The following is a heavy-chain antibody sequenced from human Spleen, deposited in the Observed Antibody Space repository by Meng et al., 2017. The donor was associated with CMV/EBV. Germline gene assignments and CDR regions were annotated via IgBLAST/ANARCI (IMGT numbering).Heavy chain of an antibody. CDR3: AREQFSGDRDYYYAMDV. J-gene: IGHJ6*02. CDR1: GFTFSRYA. Sequence: GESLKISCAASGFTFSRYAMHWVRQAPGKGLEWVAVISYDGSNKYYADSVKGRFTISRDNAKNSLYLQVNSLRAEDTAMYYCAREQFSGDRDYYYAMDVWGQGTTVTVSS. V-gene: IGHV3-30-3*01. D-gene: IGHD1-26*01. CDR2: ISYDGSNK.